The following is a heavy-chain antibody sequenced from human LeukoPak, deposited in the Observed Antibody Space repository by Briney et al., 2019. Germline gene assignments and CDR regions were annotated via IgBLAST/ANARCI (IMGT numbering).Heavy chain of an antibody. CDR3: ARDSGGSPSYYYGMDV. Sequence: PGGSLRLSCAASGFTFSPYWMHWVRQVPGKGLVWVSDINSDGTITHYADSVKGRFTISRDNSKNTLYLQMNSLRAEDTAVYYCARDSGGSPSYYYGMDVWGQGTTVTVSS. D-gene: IGHD2-15*01. CDR2: INSDGTIT. V-gene: IGHV3-74*01. CDR1: GFTFSPYW. J-gene: IGHJ6*02.